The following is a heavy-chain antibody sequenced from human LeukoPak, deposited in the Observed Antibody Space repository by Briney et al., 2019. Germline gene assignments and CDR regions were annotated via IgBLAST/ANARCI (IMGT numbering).Heavy chain of an antibody. CDR2: INHSGST. V-gene: IGHV4-34*01. CDR3: AREKGAGFYYYYYMDV. D-gene: IGHD1-26*01. J-gene: IGHJ6*03. CDR1: GGSFSGYY. Sequence: SETLSLTCAVYGGSFSGYYWSWIRQPPGKGLEWIGEINHSGSTNYNPSLKSRVTISVDTSKNQFSLKLSSVTAADTAVYYCAREKGAGFYYYYYMDVWGKGTTVTVSS.